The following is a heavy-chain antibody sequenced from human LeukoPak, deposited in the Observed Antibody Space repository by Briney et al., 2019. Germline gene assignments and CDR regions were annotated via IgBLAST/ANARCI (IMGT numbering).Heavy chain of an antibody. CDR3: ARGGYGGGNSGVIDS. CDR2: INPNGGGT. J-gene: IGHJ4*02. Sequence: ASVKVSXKASGYTFTGYYMHWVRQAPGQGLEWMGWINPNGGGTIYAQKFQGRVTMTGDTSINTAYMELSRLRSDDTGVYYCARGGYGGGNSGVIDSWGQGTLVTVSS. D-gene: IGHD4-23*01. V-gene: IGHV1-2*02. CDR1: GYTFTGYY.